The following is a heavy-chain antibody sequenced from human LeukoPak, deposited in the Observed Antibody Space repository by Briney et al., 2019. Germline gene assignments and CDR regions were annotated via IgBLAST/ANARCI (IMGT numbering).Heavy chain of an antibody. J-gene: IGHJ4*02. CDR1: GFTFSNYW. V-gene: IGHV3-74*01. Sequence: GGSLRLSCAASGFTFSNYWMHWVRQAPGKGPVWVSRINTDGNITTYADSVKGRFSISRDNAKNALYLQMNSLRAEDTAVYYCARVVVVTAHFDYWGQGTLVTVSS. D-gene: IGHD2-21*02. CDR3: ARVVVVTAHFDY. CDR2: INTDGNIT.